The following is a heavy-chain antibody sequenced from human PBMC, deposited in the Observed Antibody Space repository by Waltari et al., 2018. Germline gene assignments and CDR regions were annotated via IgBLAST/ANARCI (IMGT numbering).Heavy chain of an antibody. Sequence: QVQLQESGPGLAKASQTLSLTCDVSGGSIRNLNFYWSWIRQPAGKGLEWIGRIYSSGVTDYTPSLRGRATMFLDMSKNQFSLTVDSLIAADTAVYYCAVSPDTATSRAAFHFWGPGTTVSVSS. J-gene: IGHJ6*02. CDR3: AVSPDTATSRAAFHF. CDR1: GGSIRNLNFY. V-gene: IGHV4-61*02. D-gene: IGHD5-18*01. CDR2: IYSSGVT.